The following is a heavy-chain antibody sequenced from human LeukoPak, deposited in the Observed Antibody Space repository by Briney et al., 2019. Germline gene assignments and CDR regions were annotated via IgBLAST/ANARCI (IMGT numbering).Heavy chain of an antibody. CDR2: ISAYNGNT. J-gene: IGHJ4*02. CDR3: ARGPYCIGDTCYSQFFDY. Sequence: ASVKVSCKASGYTFTSFGISWVRQAPGQGLEWMGWISAYNGNTNYAQKLQGRVTMTTDTSTNTAYMELRSLRSDDTAVYYCARGPYCIGDTCYSQFFDYWGQGTLVTVSS. V-gene: IGHV1-18*01. CDR1: GYTFTSFG. D-gene: IGHD2-15*01.